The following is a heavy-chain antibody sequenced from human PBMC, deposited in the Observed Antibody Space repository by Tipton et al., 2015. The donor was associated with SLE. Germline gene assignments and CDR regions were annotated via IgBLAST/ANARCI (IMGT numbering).Heavy chain of an antibody. CDR1: GGSINSVTYY. CDR2: IYSSGSA. CDR3: EKEKPGSGLDP. V-gene: IGHV4-39*07. J-gene: IGHJ5*02. D-gene: IGHD3-3*01. Sequence: GLVKPSETLSLTCTVSGGSINSVTYYWGWIRQAQGKGLEWIGSIYSSGSAYYNPSLSSRVTISLDMSKNQFSLNLRSVTAADTALYYCEKEKPGSGLDPWGQGTLVTVSS.